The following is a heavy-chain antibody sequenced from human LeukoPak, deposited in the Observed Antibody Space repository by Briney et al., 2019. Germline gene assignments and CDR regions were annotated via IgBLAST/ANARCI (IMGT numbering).Heavy chain of an antibody. CDR1: GYTFTVYY. J-gene: IGHJ5*02. V-gene: IGHV1-2*02. CDR2: INPNSGGT. CDR3: ARIPEYQLLST. Sequence: ASVKVSCKASGYTFTVYYMHWVRQAPGQGLEWMGWINPNSGGTNYAQKLQGRVTMTRDTPISTAYMELSRRRSDDTAVYYCARIPEYQLLSTWGQGTLVTVSS. D-gene: IGHD2-2*01.